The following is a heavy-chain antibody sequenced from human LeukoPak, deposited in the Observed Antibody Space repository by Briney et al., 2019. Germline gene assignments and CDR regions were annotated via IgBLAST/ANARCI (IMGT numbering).Heavy chain of an antibody. CDR2: ISASRGST. V-gene: IGHV3-23*01. J-gene: IGHJ4*02. CDR1: VFTFSTYD. D-gene: IGHD3-10*01. CDR3: ANPFYGSGPRGY. Sequence: GGSLRLSCAPSVFTFSTYDMTWVRQAPGKGLEWVSAISASRGSTYYADSVKGRFTISRDNSKNTLYLQMNSLRAEDTAIYYCANPFYGSGPRGYWGQGTLVTVSS.